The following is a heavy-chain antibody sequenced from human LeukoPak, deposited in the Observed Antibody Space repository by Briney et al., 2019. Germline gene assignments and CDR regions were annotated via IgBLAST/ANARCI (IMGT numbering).Heavy chain of an antibody. CDR3: ARVRIGQQLDKYYYYAMDV. CDR2: INPSDGST. J-gene: IGHJ6*02. Sequence: ASVTVSCKSSGHTLNNHFIHWVRQAPGQGLEWMGMINPSDGSTRTLQRFQGRLTMTRDTSISTAYMEVSRLRSDDTAVYYCARVRIGQQLDKYYYYAMDVWGQGTTVTVSS. V-gene: IGHV1-46*02. D-gene: IGHD6-13*01. CDR1: GHTLNNHF.